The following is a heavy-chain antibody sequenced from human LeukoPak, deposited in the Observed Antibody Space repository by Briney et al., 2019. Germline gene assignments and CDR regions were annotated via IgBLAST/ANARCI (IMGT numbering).Heavy chain of an antibody. CDR2: MSNDGSSK. CDR1: GFSFSTYG. CDR3: ARDDYYDASGYFGTLVD. V-gene: IGHV3-30*03. D-gene: IGHD3-22*01. J-gene: IGHJ4*02. Sequence: GGSLRPSCAASGFSFSTYGMHWVRQAPGKGLEWVAVMSNDGSSKYYADSVKGRFTISRDNSKNTLYLQMNSLRAEDTAVYYCARDDYYDASGYFGTLVDWGQGTLVTVSS.